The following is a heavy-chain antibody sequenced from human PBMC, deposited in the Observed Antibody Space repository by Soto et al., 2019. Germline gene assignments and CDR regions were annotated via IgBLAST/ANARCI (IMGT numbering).Heavy chain of an antibody. CDR2: IYYNGNT. CDR3: ARSNWYSEH. J-gene: IGHJ1*01. Sequence: QVQLQESGPGLVKPSETLSLTCTVSGGSISNHYWSWIRQPPGKGLEWIGYIYYNGNTNYNPSLKGRVTMSVDTSKNQFSLKLSSVTAADTAVYYCARSNWYSEHWGQGTLVTVSS. CDR1: GGSISNHY. D-gene: IGHD7-27*01. V-gene: IGHV4-59*11.